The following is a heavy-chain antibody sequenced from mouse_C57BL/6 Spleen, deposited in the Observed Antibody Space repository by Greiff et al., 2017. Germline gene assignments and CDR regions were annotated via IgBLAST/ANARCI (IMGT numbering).Heavy chain of an antibody. CDR2: ISSGSSTI. J-gene: IGHJ3*01. V-gene: IGHV5-17*01. CDR3: ARNYGSSSFAY. CDR1: GFTFSDYG. D-gene: IGHD1-1*01. Sequence: DVQLQESGGGLVKPGGSLKLSCAASGFTFSDYGMHWVRQAPEKGLEWVAYISSGSSTIYYADTVKGRFTISRDNAKNTLFLQMTSVRSEDTAMYYCARNYGSSSFAYWGQGTLVTVSA.